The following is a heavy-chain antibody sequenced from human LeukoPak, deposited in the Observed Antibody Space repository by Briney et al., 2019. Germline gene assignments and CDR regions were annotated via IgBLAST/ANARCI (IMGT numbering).Heavy chain of an antibody. CDR1: GYTFTGYY. V-gene: IGHV1-2*02. CDR2: INPNSGGT. D-gene: IGHD6-13*01. J-gene: IGHJ4*02. CDR3: ARDCGAAAGTCFDY. Sequence: ASVKVSCKASGYTFTGYYMHWVRQAPGQGLEWMGWINPNSGGTNYAQKFQGRVTMTRDTSISTAYMELSRLRSDDTAVYYCARDCGAAAGTCFDYGGKETRVTVSS.